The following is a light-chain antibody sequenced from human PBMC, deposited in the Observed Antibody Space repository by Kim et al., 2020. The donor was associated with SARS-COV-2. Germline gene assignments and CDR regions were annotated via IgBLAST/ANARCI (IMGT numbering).Light chain of an antibody. J-gene: IGLJ3*02. Sequence: NFMLTQSHSASQSPGKTVIISCTRSSGSIVSDFVQWFQQRPGSSPTTVIYEDHKRPSGVPDRFSGSVDSSSNSASLTISGLRAEDEADYYCQSYDDNIWVFGGGTQLTVL. CDR1: SGSIVSDF. CDR3: QSYDDNIWV. CDR2: EDH. V-gene: IGLV6-57*01.